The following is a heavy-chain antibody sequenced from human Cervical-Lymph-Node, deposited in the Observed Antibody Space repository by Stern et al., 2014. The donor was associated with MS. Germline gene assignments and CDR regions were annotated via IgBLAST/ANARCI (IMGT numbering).Heavy chain of an antibody. CDR3: AKDYYDFWSGYFDY. CDR2: ISWNSGNI. V-gene: IGHV3-9*01. J-gene: IGHJ4*02. D-gene: IGHD3-3*01. CDR1: GFTFDNYA. Sequence: EVQLVQSGGGLVQPGRSLRLSCAASGFTFDNYAMHWVRQAPGKGLEWVSGISWNSGNIAYADSVRGRFTISRDNAKNSLYLQMNSLRAEDTAFYYCAKDYYDFWSGYFDYWGQGSLVTVSS.